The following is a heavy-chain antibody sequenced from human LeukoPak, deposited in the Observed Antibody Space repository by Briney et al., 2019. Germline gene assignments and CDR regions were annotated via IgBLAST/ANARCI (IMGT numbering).Heavy chain of an antibody. Sequence: GSSVKVSCKASGGIFSSYAISWVRQAPGQGLEWMGRIIPILGIADYAQKFQGRVTITADKSTSTAYMDLSSLRSEDTAVYYCARDSPPYYFDYWGQGTLVTVSS. J-gene: IGHJ4*02. CDR1: GGIFSSYA. V-gene: IGHV1-69*04. CDR2: IIPILGIA. CDR3: ARDSPPYYFDY.